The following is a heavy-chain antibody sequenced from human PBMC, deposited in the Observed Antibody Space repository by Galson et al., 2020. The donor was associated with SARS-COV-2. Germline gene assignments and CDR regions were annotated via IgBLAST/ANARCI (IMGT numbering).Heavy chain of an antibody. CDR1: GGTFSSYA. Sequence: SVKVSCKASGGTFSSYAISWVRQAPGQGLEWMGGIIPIFGTANYAQKFQGRVTITADESTSTAYMELSSLRSEDTAVYYCARETAGTSCCACPRSYYGMDVWGQGTTVTVSS. D-gene: IGHD2-2*01. J-gene: IGHJ6*02. V-gene: IGHV1-69*13. CDR2: IIPIFGTA. CDR3: ARETAGTSCCACPRSYYGMDV.